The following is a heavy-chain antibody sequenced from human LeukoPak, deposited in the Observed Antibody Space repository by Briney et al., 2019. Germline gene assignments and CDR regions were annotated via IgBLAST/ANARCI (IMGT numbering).Heavy chain of an antibody. CDR3: ARQGLSSSSDY. J-gene: IGHJ4*02. Sequence: GESLKISFQGSGYSFTTYWIGWVRQMPGKGLEWMGIIYPGDSDTRYSPSFQGQVTISADKSISTAYLQWSSLKASDTAMYYCARQGLSSSSDYWGQGTLVTVSA. D-gene: IGHD6-6*01. CDR2: IYPGDSDT. CDR1: GYSFTTYW. V-gene: IGHV5-51*01.